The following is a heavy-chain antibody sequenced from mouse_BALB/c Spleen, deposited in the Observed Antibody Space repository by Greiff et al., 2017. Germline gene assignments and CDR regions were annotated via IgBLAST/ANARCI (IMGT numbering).Heavy chain of an antibody. J-gene: IGHJ2*01. CDR3: ARDRGYYGSSYYFDY. Sequence: QVQLKESGPGLVAPSQSLSITCTVSGFSLTSYGVHWVRQPPGKGLEWLGVIWAGGSTNYNSALMSRLSISKDNSKSQVFLKMNSLQTDDTAMYYCARDRGYYGSSYYFDYWGQGTTLTVSS. D-gene: IGHD1-1*01. CDR1: GFSLTSYG. CDR2: IWAGGST. V-gene: IGHV2-9*02.